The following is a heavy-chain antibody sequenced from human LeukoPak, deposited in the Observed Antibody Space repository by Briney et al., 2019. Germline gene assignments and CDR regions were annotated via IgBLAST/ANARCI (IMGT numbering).Heavy chain of an antibody. CDR3: ARSFRGSGWYIDN. CDR1: GYSFTNYW. Sequence: GESLQIFCKGSGYSFTNYWIGWVRQIAGTGMEWMGTIYPGDSDTIYNPAFQGQITISVDKSITTAYLQWSSLKASDTATYYCARSFRGSGWYIDNWGQGTLVTVSS. J-gene: IGHJ4*02. CDR2: IYPGDSDT. D-gene: IGHD6-25*01. V-gene: IGHV5-51*01.